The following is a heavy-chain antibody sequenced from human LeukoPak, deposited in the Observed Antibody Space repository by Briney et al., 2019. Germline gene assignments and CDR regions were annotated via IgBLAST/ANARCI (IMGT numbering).Heavy chain of an antibody. V-gene: IGHV3-66*01. D-gene: IGHD6-13*01. CDR3: ARGGPAAGRFDY. CDR2: IYSGGST. CDR1: GFTFSTYE. Sequence: GGSLRLSCAASGFTFSTYEMNWVRQAPGKGLEWVSVIYSGGSTYYADSVKGRFTISRDNSKNTLYLQMNSLRAEDTAVYYCARGGPAAGRFDYWGQGTLVTVSS. J-gene: IGHJ4*02.